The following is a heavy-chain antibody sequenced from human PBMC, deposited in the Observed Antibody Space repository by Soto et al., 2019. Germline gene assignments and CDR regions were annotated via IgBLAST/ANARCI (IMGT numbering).Heavy chain of an antibody. D-gene: IGHD3-16*01. V-gene: IGHV3-73*02. CDR1: GFTFSGIP. Sequence: EVQLVESGGGLVQPGGSLKLSCAASGFTFSGIPIHWVRQASGKGLEWVGRIRSKANDAATAYAASVKGRFTISRDDSENTAYLRMNTLKTEDTAVYYCTIGVSLNYYNGMDVWGQGTTVTVSS. CDR2: IRSKANDAAT. CDR3: TIGVSLNYYNGMDV. J-gene: IGHJ6*02.